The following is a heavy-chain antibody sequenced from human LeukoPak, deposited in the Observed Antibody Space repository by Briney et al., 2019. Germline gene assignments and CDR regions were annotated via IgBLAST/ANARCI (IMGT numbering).Heavy chain of an antibody. CDR3: ARVRYCTNGVCYGVFDY. J-gene: IGHJ4*02. D-gene: IGHD2-8*01. CDR1: GYTFTGYY. CDR2: INPNSGGT. Sequence: ASVKVSCKASGYTFTGYYMHWVRQAPGQGLEWMGRINPNSGGTNYEQKFQGRVNMTRDTSISTVYMELSRLRSDDTAVYYCARVRYCTNGVCYGVFDYWGQGTLVTVSS. V-gene: IGHV1-2*06.